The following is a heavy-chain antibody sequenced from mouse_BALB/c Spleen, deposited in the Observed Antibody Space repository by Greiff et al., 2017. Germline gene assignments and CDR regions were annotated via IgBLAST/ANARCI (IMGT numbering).Heavy chain of an antibody. J-gene: IGHJ4*01. CDR2: ISYSGST. CDR1: GDSITSGY. D-gene: IGHD1-1*01. CDR3: ARGEGGRSAMGY. Sequence: EVHLVESGPSLVKPSQTLSLTCSVTGDSITSGYWNWIRKFPGNKLEYMGYISYSGSTYYNPSLKSRISITRDTSKNQYYLQLNSVTTEDTATYYCARGEGGRSAMGYWGQGTSVTVSS. V-gene: IGHV3-8*02.